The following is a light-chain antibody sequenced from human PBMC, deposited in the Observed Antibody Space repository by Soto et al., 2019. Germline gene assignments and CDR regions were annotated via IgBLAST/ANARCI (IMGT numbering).Light chain of an antibody. CDR2: AAS. J-gene: IGKJ5*01. CDR1: QDITNF. CDR3: QQYDILLT. V-gene: IGKV1-33*01. Sequence: DIQMTQSPSSLSASVGDRVTITCQASQDITNFLNWYQHKPGRAPKLLIYAASTLQSGDPSRFSGSGSGTDFAFTISSLQPEDIATYYCQQYDILLTFGQGTRLEIQ.